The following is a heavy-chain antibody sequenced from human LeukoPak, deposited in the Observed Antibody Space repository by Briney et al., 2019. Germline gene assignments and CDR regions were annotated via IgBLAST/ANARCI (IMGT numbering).Heavy chain of an antibody. CDR2: INHSGST. D-gene: IGHD3-22*01. V-gene: IGHV4-34*01. CDR3: ARGGVTVIVVAI. J-gene: IGHJ4*02. CDR1: GGSFSGYY. Sequence: PSQTLSLTCAVYGGSFSGYYWSWIRQPPGKGLEWIGEINHSGSTNYNPSLKSRVTMSIDTSKNQFSLNLRSVTAADSAVYYCARGGVTVIVVAIWGQGTLVTVSS.